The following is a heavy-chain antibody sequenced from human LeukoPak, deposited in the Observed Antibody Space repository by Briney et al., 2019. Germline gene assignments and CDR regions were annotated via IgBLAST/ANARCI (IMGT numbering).Heavy chain of an antibody. CDR2: ISAYNGNT. CDR3: ARGDILTGYKPYYFDY. CDR1: GYTFTSYG. J-gene: IGHJ4*02. Sequence: ASVKVSCKASGYTFTSYGISWVRQAPGQGLEWMVWISAYNGNTNYAQKLQGRVTMTTDTSTSTAYMELRSLRSDDTAAYYCARGDILTGYKPYYFDYWGQGTLVTVSS. D-gene: IGHD3-9*01. V-gene: IGHV1-18*01.